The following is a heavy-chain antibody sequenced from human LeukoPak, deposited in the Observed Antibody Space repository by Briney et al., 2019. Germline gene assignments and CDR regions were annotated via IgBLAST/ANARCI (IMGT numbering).Heavy chain of an antibody. V-gene: IGHV3-64D*06. D-gene: IGHD3-16*01. Sequence: PGGSLRLSCAASGFTFSSYAMDWVRQAPGKGLEYVSTISSNGSSTYYADSVKGRFTISRDDSKNTLYLRMSSLRAEDTAVYYCVKEGDYGYYFDYWGQGTLVTVSS. CDR1: GFTFSSYA. CDR2: ISSNGSST. J-gene: IGHJ4*02. CDR3: VKEGDYGYYFDY.